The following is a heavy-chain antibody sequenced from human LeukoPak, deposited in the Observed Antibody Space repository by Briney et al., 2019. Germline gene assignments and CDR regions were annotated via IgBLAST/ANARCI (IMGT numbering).Heavy chain of an antibody. Sequence: GGSLRLSCAASGFTFSSYAMHWVRQAPGKGLEWVAVISYDGSNKYYADSVKGRFTISRDNSKNTLYLQMNSLRAEGTAVYYCARESRGYSYGLPSWGQGTLVTVSS. CDR2: ISYDGSNK. J-gene: IGHJ5*02. V-gene: IGHV3-30-3*01. CDR3: ARESRGYSYGLPS. D-gene: IGHD5-18*01. CDR1: GFTFSSYA.